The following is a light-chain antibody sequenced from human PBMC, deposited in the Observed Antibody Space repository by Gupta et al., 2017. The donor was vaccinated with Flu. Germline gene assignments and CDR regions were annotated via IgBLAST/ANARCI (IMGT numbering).Light chain of an antibody. V-gene: IGLV2-11*01. Sequence: GQSVAISCTGTSSDVGAYDYVSWYQQHPRQALILIIYDVNKRPSGVPERFAGSKYGTTAHMTISGLEPDEEAYYHYTSYRASIFFGGGTRLTVL. CDR1: SSDVGAYDY. J-gene: IGLJ2*01. CDR2: DVN. CDR3: TSYRASIF.